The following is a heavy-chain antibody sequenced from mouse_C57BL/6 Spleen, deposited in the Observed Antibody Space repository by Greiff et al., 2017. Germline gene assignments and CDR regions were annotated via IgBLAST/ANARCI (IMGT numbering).Heavy chain of an antibody. CDR1: GFTFSDYG. J-gene: IGHJ2*01. V-gene: IGHV5-17*01. Sequence: DVHLVESGGGLVKPGGSLKLSCAASGFTFSDYGMHWVRQAPEKGLEWVAYISSGSSTIYYADTVKGRFTISRDNAKNTLFLQMTSLRSEDTAMYYCARGGYYGSSYFDYWGQGTTLTVSS. CDR3: ARGGYYGSSYFDY. D-gene: IGHD1-1*01. CDR2: ISSGSSTI.